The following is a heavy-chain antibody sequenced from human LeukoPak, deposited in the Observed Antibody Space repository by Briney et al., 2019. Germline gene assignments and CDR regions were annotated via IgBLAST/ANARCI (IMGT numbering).Heavy chain of an antibody. J-gene: IGHJ4*01. CDR3: ARDDSWTGYRFDC. V-gene: IGHV1-69*13. Sequence: GASVKVSCKASGGTFSSYAISWVRQAPGQGLEWMGGIIPIFGTANYAQKFQGRVTITADESTSTAYMELSSLRSEDTAVYYCARDDSWTGYRFDCGGQGTLVTVSS. CDR2: IIPIFGTA. CDR1: GGTFSSYA. D-gene: IGHD3/OR15-3a*01.